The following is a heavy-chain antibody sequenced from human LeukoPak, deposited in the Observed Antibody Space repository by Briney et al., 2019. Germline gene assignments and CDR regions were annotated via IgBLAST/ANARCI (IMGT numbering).Heavy chain of an antibody. CDR2: IKQDGSVK. Sequence: GGSLRLSCAASGFTFSSYWLSWVRQAPGKGLEWVANIKQDGSVKYYVDSVKSRFTISRDNAENSLYLQMHSLRAEDTAVYYCASIYNYGPFDYWGQGTLVTVSS. CDR1: GFTFSSYW. D-gene: IGHD5-18*01. V-gene: IGHV3-7*01. CDR3: ASIYNYGPFDY. J-gene: IGHJ4*02.